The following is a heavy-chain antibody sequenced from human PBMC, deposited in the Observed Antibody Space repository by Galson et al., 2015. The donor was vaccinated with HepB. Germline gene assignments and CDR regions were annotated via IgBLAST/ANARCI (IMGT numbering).Heavy chain of an antibody. Sequence: SLRLSCAASGFTFSSYAIMWVRQAPGKGLEWVSGMSDNGDNTFYADPVKGRFTISRDISKNTVYLQMNSLRVEDTAVYYCATRSGASGWCSYFQHWGQGTLVTVSS. CDR3: ATRSGASGWCSYFQH. D-gene: IGHD6-19*01. J-gene: IGHJ1*01. CDR2: MSDNGDNT. V-gene: IGHV3-23*01. CDR1: GFTFSSYA.